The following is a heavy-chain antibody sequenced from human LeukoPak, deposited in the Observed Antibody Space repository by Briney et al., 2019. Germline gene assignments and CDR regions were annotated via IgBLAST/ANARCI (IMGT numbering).Heavy chain of an antibody. V-gene: IGHV1-18*04. CDR3: ARDRAQWLPNWFDP. D-gene: IGHD6-19*01. Sequence: ASVKVSCKPSVYTLTSYGISWVRQATGQGLEWMGWISAYNGNTNYTQKLQGRVTMNTDTSTSTAYMELRSLRSDDTAVYYCARDRAQWLPNWFDPWGQGTLVTVSS. CDR2: ISAYNGNT. J-gene: IGHJ5*02. CDR1: VYTLTSYG.